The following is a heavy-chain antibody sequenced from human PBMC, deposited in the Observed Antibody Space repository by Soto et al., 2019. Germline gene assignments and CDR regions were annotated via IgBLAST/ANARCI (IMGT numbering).Heavy chain of an antibody. D-gene: IGHD2-15*01. V-gene: IGHV5-10-1*01. J-gene: IGHJ5*02. CDR3: GRVRVDKAEGWFDP. CDR1: GYSFTTYW. CDR2: IDPSDSYV. Sequence: PAESLNISCNVSGYSFTTYWITWVRQMPGKGLEWMGRIDPSDSYVNYNPSFQGHVTFSSDKSISTAYLQWSSLKASDTAVYYCGRVRVDKAEGWFDPWGQGTLVTVSS.